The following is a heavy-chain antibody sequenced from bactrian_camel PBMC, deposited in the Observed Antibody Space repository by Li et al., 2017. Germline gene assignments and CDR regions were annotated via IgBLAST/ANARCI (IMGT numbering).Heavy chain of an antibody. CDR1: GFTFSHYH. D-gene: IGHD6*01. CDR3: VADPPPPLGGSWCNY. CDR2: IIHDGDTT. J-gene: IGHJ4*01. V-gene: IGHV3S40*01. Sequence: DVQLVESGGGLVQPGGSLRLSCAASGFTFSHYHMSWVRQAPGKGLEWVSRIIHDGDTTSYADSVKGRFTISRDNAENTIYLQMNSPKPEDGAVYFCVADPPPPLGGSWCNYWGQGTQVTVS.